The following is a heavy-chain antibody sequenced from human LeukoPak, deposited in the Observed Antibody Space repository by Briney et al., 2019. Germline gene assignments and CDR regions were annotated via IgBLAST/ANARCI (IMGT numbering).Heavy chain of an antibody. V-gene: IGHV3-30*02. D-gene: IGHD6-13*01. CDR1: GFTFSSYG. Sequence: GGSLRLSCAASGFTFSSYGMHWVRQAPGKGLEWVAFIRYDGGNKYYADSVKGRFTISRDNSKNTLYLQMNSLRAEDTAVYYCAKAGYSSSWYPKKFDYWGQGTLVTVSS. CDR2: IRYDGGNK. J-gene: IGHJ4*02. CDR3: AKAGYSSSWYPKKFDY.